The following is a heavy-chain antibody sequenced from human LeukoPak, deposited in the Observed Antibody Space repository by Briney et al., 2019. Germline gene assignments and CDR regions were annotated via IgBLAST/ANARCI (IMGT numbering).Heavy chain of an antibody. CDR1: VYTFIAYY. V-gene: IGHV1-2*02. Sequence: ASVRDSFMSSVYTFIAYYIHWVRQAPGQGLAWMGWIDPKSGGTNFAQITQGRVTMTRDTSTTTAYMELSSLRSDDTAVYFCAIGSFGPGGHVPFDHWGQGTLVTVSS. D-gene: IGHD2-15*01. J-gene: IGHJ4*02. CDR2: IDPKSGGT. CDR3: AIGSFGPGGHVPFDH.